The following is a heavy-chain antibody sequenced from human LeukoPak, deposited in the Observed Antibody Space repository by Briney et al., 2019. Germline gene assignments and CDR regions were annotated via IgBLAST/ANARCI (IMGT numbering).Heavy chain of an antibody. Sequence: ASVKVSCKGSGYSFTGYYIHWVRQAPGQGIEWMGWINPNRGGTNYAQRFLGRVTMTRDTSISAAYMELSRLRSDDTAVYYCARVHSSAWYYFNYWGQGTLVTVSS. J-gene: IGHJ4*02. CDR3: ARVHSSAWYYFNY. D-gene: IGHD6-19*01. CDR2: INPNRGGT. CDR1: GYSFTGYY. V-gene: IGHV1-2*02.